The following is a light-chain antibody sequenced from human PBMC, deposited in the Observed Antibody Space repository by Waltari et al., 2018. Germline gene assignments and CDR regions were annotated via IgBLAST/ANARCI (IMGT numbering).Light chain of an antibody. Sequence: DIVMTQSPATLSVSPGERATLSCRASQSVYGNLAWYQQKPGQSPRLLIFGTSARATGIPDRFTGSGSGTDFTLTISSLQAEDVAIYYCQQYYSEVTFGGGTKVEVK. CDR3: QQYYSEVT. J-gene: IGKJ4*01. CDR2: GTS. V-gene: IGKV3-15*01. CDR1: QSVYGN.